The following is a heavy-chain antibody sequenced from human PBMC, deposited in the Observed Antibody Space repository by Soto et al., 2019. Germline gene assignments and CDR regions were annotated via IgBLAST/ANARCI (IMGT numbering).Heavy chain of an antibody. D-gene: IGHD5-18*01. CDR2: ITSSGSTT. J-gene: IGHJ4*02. CDR1: GFTFSDYY. Sequence: QVQLVESGGDLVKPGGSLRLSCAASGFTFSDYYMSWIRQAPGKGLEWVSSITSSGSTTYYTDSVKGRFTISRDNAKNSLYLQTNSLRAEDTAVHYCARERYSYGPYYFDYWGQGTLVTVSS. CDR3: ARERYSYGPYYFDY. V-gene: IGHV3-11*01.